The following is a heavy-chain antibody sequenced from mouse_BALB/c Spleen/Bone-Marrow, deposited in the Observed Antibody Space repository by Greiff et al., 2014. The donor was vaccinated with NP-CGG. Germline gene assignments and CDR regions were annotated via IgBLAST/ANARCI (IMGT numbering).Heavy chain of an antibody. J-gene: IGHJ4*01. CDR3: TGGKDYYAMDY. D-gene: IGHD1-3*01. CDR2: IYPGNSDT. V-gene: IGHV1-5*01. CDR1: GYAFTSYW. Sequence: VQLQQSGTVLARPGASAKMSCKASGYAFTSYWMHWVKQRPGQGLEWIGAIYPGNSDTSYNQKFKGKAKLTAVTSTSTAYMELGSLTNEDSAVYYCTGGKDYYAMDYWGQGTSVTVSS.